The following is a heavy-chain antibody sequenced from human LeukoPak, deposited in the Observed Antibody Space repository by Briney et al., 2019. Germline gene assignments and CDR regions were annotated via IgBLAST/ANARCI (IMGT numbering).Heavy chain of an antibody. V-gene: IGHV1-58*02. J-gene: IGHJ6*02. D-gene: IGHD2-15*01. CDR1: GSTFTSSA. Sequence: WASVKVSCKASGSTFTSSAMQWVRQARGQRLEGIGWIVVGSGNTNYAQKFQERVTITRDMSTSTAYMELSSLRSEDTAVYYCAADSVGYCSGGSCYPSRGMDVWGQGTTVTVSS. CDR3: AADSVGYCSGGSCYPSRGMDV. CDR2: IVVGSGNT.